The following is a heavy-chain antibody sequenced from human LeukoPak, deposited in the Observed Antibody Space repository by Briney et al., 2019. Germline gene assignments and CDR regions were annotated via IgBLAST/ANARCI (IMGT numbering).Heavy chain of an antibody. CDR3: ASPGLRYFDWLLLGDDAFDI. Sequence: ASVKVSCKASGYTFTGYYMHWVRQAPGQGLEWMGRINPNSGGTNYAQKFQGRVPMTRDTSISTAYMELSRLRSDDTAVYYCASPGLRYFDWLLLGDDAFDIWGQGTMVTVSS. J-gene: IGHJ3*02. D-gene: IGHD3-9*01. CDR1: GYTFTGYY. V-gene: IGHV1-2*06. CDR2: INPNSGGT.